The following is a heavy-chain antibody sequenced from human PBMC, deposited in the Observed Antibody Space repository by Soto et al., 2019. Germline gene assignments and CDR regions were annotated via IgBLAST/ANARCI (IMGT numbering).Heavy chain of an antibody. CDR1: GFTFCSYG. Sequence: GGSLRLSCAASGFTFCSYGMHWVRQAPGKGLEWVAVISYDGSNKYYADSVKGRFTISRDNSKNTLYLQMNSLRAEDTAVYYCAKDGRVTIFGVVLYYYYYYMDVWGKGTTVTVSS. D-gene: IGHD3-3*01. V-gene: IGHV3-30*18. CDR3: AKDGRVTIFGVVLYYYYYYMDV. CDR2: ISYDGSNK. J-gene: IGHJ6*03.